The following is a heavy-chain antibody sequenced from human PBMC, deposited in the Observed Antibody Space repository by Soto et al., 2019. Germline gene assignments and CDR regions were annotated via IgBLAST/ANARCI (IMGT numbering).Heavy chain of an antibody. CDR2: IWYDGSNK. D-gene: IGHD6-19*01. CDR1: GFTFSSYG. CDR3: AREMGRIAVVYYYYGMDV. Sequence: QVQLVESGGGVVQPGRSLRLSCAASGFTFSSYGMHWVRQAPGKGLEWVAVIWYDGSNKYYADSVKGRFTISRDNYKNTLYLQMNSLRAEDTAVYYCAREMGRIAVVYYYYGMDVWGQGTTVTVSS. V-gene: IGHV3-33*01. J-gene: IGHJ6*02.